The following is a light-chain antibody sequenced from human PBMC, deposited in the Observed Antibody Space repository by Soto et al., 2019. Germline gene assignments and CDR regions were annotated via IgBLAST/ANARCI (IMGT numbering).Light chain of an antibody. CDR1: HDIRNQ. CDR2: EAS. V-gene: IGKV1-33*01. CDR3: QQFYDRPYT. J-gene: IGKJ2*01. Sequence: DIQMTQSPSSLSASVGDRVTITCQASHDIRNQLNWYQQKTGQAPKLLISEASNLETGGPSGFSGSGFGTQFTLTIASLQPEDVATYYCQQFYDRPYTFGQGTKVDI.